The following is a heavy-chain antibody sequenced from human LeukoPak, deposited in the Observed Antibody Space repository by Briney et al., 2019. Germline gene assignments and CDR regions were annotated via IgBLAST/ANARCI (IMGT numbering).Heavy chain of an antibody. D-gene: IGHD3-16*01. Sequence: GRSLRLSCAASGFTFSSFWMNWVRQAPGKGLEWVANIKQDGSEIHYVGSVRGRFTISRDDAKDSLYLQMNSLRAEDTAVYYCVRDLYGGDDHWGQGTLVTVSS. J-gene: IGHJ5*02. V-gene: IGHV3-7*04. CDR3: VRDLYGGDDH. CDR1: GFTFSSFW. CDR2: IKQDGSEI.